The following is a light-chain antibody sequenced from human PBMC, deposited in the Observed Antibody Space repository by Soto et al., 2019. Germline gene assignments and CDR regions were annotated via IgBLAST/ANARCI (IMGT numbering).Light chain of an antibody. CDR1: QSITTF. CDR2: AAS. Sequence: DIQMTQSPSSLSASVGDRVTITCRASQSITTFLNWYQQKPGKAPNLLIYAASSLQSGVPSRFSGSGSGTDFTLTIRSLQPEDFATYYCQQSYITPWTFGQGTKVDI. CDR3: QQSYITPWT. J-gene: IGKJ1*01. V-gene: IGKV1-39*01.